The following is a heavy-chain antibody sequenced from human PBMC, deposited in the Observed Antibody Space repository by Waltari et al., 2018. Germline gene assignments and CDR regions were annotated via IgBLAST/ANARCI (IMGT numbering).Heavy chain of an antibody. V-gene: IGHV1-18*01. CDR2: ISAYNGNT. Sequence: QVQLVQSGAEVKKPGASVKVSCKASGYTFTSYGISWVRQAPGQGLEWMGWISAYNGNTNYAQKLQGRVTMTTDTSTSTAYMELRSLRSDDTAVYYCARDRRGATYYYYYGMDVWGQGTTVTVSS. CDR1: GYTFTSYG. CDR3: ARDRRGATYYYYYGMDV. D-gene: IGHD3-10*01. J-gene: IGHJ6*02.